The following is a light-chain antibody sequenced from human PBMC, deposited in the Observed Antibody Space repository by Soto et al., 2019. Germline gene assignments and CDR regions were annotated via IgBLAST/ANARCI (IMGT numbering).Light chain of an antibody. CDR1: QGISSW. J-gene: IGKJ1*01. CDR2: AAS. CDR3: QQYSTYAT. V-gene: IGKV1-12*01. Sequence: DIQMTQSPSSVSASVGDRVTVTCRASQGISSWLAWYQKKPGKAPKLLIYAASSLQSGVPSRFSGSGSGTDFTLTISSLQPEDCATYYCQQYSTYATFGQGTKVEIK.